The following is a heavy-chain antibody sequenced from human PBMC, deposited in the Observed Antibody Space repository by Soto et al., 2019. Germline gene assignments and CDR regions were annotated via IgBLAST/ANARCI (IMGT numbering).Heavy chain of an antibody. D-gene: IGHD3-16*02. CDR1: GGSISSGGYY. J-gene: IGHJ3*02. CDR2: IYYSGST. V-gene: IGHV4-61*08. Sequence: PSETLSLTCTVSGGSISSGGYYWSWIRQHPGKGLEWIGYIYYSGSTNYNPSLKSRVTISVDTSKNQFSLKLSSVTAADTAVYYCARDRGYDYIWGSYRSYAFDIWGQGTMVTVSS. CDR3: ARDRGYDYIWGSYRSYAFDI.